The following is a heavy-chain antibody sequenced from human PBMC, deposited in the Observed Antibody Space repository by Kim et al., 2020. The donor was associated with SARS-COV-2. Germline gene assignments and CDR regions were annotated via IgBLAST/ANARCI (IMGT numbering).Heavy chain of an antibody. D-gene: IGHD6-19*01. CDR1: GGSISSSSYY. CDR2: IYYSGST. Sequence: SETLSLTCTVSGGSISSSSYYWGWIRQPPGKGLEWIGSIYYSGSTYYNPSLKSRVTISVDTSKNQFSLKLSSVTAADTAVYYCARHLGLGIAVAGWDYWGQGTLVTVFS. CDR3: ARHLGLGIAVAGWDY. V-gene: IGHV4-39*01. J-gene: IGHJ4*02.